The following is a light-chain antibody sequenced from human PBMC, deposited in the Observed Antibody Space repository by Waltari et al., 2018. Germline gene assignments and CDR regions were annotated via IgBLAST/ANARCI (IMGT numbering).Light chain of an antibody. CDR2: GAS. CDR3: QQYNNWRAVT. J-gene: IGKJ3*01. V-gene: IGKV3-15*01. CDR1: QSVSTN. Sequence: EIVMTQSPATLSVSPGERATLSCRASQSVSTNLAWYQQKPGQAPSLLIYGASTRATGIPARFSRTASGTEFTLTISSLQSEYFAVYYCQQYNNWRAVTFGPGTKVDFK.